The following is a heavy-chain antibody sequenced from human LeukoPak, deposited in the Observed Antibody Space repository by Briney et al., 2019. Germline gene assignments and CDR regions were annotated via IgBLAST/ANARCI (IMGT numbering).Heavy chain of an antibody. D-gene: IGHD6-13*01. J-gene: IGHJ6*02. CDR3: ALAAAPPDYYYYGMDV. Sequence: ASVKVSCKASGYIFTGYYMHWVRQAPGQGLEWMGWINPNSGGTNYAQKFEGRVTMTRDTSIRTAYMELSGLRSDDTAVYYCALAAAPPDYYYYGMDVWGQGTTVTVSS. CDR2: INPNSGGT. CDR1: GYIFTGYY. V-gene: IGHV1-2*02.